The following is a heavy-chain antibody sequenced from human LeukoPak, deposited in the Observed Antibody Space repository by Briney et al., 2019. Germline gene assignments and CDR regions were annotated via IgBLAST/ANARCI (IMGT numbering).Heavy chain of an antibody. J-gene: IGHJ4*02. CDR3: AVYSSGVVTLNY. D-gene: IGHD6-19*01. CDR2: ISAYNGNT. V-gene: IGHV1-18*01. CDR1: GYTFTSYG. Sequence: ASVKVSCKASGYTFTSYGISWVRQAPGQGLEWMGWISAYNGNTNYAQKLQGRVTMTTDTSTSTAYMELRSLRSDDTAVYYCAVYSSGVVTLNYWGQGTLVTVSS.